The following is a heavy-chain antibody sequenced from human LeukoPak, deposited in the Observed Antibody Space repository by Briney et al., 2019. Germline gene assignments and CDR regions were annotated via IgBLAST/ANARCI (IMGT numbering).Heavy chain of an antibody. Sequence: ASVKVTCKVSGYTLTELSMHWVRQTPGKGLEWMGGFDPEDGETIYAQKFQGRVTMTEDTSTDTAYMELSSLRSEDTAVYYCATGPYLEWLTNWGQGPLVTVSS. V-gene: IGHV1-24*01. CDR1: GYTLTELS. J-gene: IGHJ4*02. CDR2: FDPEDGET. CDR3: ATGPYLEWLTN. D-gene: IGHD3-3*01.